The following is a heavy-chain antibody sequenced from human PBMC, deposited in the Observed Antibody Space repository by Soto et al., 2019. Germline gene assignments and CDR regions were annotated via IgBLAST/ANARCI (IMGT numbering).Heavy chain of an antibody. D-gene: IGHD6-19*01. Sequence: PGGSLRLSCAASGFTFSDYYMSWIRQAPGKGLEWVSYISSSGSTIYYADSVKGRFTISRDNAKNSLYLQMNSLRAGDTAVYYCARDRGSGWSPSRYGMDVWGQGTTVTVSS. CDR2: ISSSGSTI. CDR3: ARDRGSGWSPSRYGMDV. V-gene: IGHV3-11*01. CDR1: GFTFSDYY. J-gene: IGHJ6*02.